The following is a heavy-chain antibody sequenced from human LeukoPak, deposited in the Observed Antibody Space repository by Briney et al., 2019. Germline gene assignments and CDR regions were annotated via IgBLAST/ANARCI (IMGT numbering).Heavy chain of an antibody. CDR3: ARGAYSSGWYGGALDY. CDR2: IYYSGST. J-gene: IGHJ4*02. D-gene: IGHD6-19*01. V-gene: IGHV4-59*11. Sequence: ETPSLTRTLSGGSIRRHYWSWIRQPPREGLGWIWDIYYSGSTNYNPSLKSRVTISVDTSKNQFSLKLSSVTAADTAVYYCARGAYSSGWYGGALDYWGQGTLVTVSS. CDR1: GGSIRRHY.